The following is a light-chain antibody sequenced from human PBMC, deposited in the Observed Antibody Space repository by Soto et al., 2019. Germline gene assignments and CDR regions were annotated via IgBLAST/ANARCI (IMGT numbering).Light chain of an antibody. J-gene: IGLJ3*02. V-gene: IGLV1-47*01. CDR3: AAWDDSLSGVV. Sequence: VLTQPPSASGTPGQRVTISCSGSSSNIGSNYVYWYQQLPGTAPKLLIYRNNQRPSGVPDRFSGSKSGTSASLAISGLRSEDEADYFCAAWDDSLSGVVFGGGTKVTVL. CDR1: SSNIGSNY. CDR2: RNN.